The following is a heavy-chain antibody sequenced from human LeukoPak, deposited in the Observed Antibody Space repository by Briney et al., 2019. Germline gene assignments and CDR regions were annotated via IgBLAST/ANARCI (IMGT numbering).Heavy chain of an antibody. Sequence: GGSLRLSCAASGFTFSNYGMHWVRQAPGKGLEWVAVISYDGSNKYYADSVKGRFTISRDNPKNPLYLQMNSLRAEDTAVYYCARYSAGIAAAGDFDYWGQGTLVTVSS. V-gene: IGHV3-30*19. CDR2: ISYDGSNK. CDR1: GFTFSNYG. D-gene: IGHD6-13*01. J-gene: IGHJ4*02. CDR3: ARYSAGIAAAGDFDY.